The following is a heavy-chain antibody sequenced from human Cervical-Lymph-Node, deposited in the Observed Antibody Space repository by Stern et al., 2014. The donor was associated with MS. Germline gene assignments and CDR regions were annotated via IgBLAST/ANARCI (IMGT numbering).Heavy chain of an antibody. CDR2: IIPIFGTA. Sequence: QVQLVQSGAEVKKPGSSVKVSCKASGGTFSSYAISWVRQAPGQGLEWMGGIIPIFGTANYAQKFQGRVQITADKSTSTAYMELSSLRSEDTAVYYCARDSLEPGHSSGWYYYYDGMDVWGQGTTVTVSS. D-gene: IGHD6-19*01. J-gene: IGHJ6*02. CDR3: ARDSLEPGHSSGWYYYYDGMDV. CDR1: GGTFSSYA. V-gene: IGHV1-69*06.